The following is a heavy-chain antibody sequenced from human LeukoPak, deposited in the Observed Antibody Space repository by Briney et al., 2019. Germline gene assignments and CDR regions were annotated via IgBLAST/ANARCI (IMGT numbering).Heavy chain of an antibody. CDR3: ARADSSGYQRQFDY. V-gene: IGHV3-53*01. J-gene: IGHJ4*02. D-gene: IGHD3-22*01. Sequence: GGSLRLSCAASGFTVSSNYMSWVRQAPGKGLEWVSVIYSGGSTYSADSVKGRFTISRDNSKNTLYLQMNSLRAEDTAVYYCARADSSGYQRQFDYWGQGTLVTVSS. CDR1: GFTVSSNY. CDR2: IYSGGST.